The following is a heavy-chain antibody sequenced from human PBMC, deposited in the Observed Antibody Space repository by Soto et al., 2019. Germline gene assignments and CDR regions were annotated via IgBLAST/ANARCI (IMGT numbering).Heavy chain of an antibody. V-gene: IGHV4-59*01. CDR3: ARDYYDSSGYYYVSWFDP. Sequence: SETLSLTCTVSGGSISSYYWSWIRQPPGKGLEWIGYIYKSGTSNYDPSLQSRVTISIDTSKNQFSLKLSSVTAADTAMYYCARDYYDSSGYYYVSWFDPWGQGTQVTVSS. J-gene: IGHJ5*02. D-gene: IGHD3-22*01. CDR2: IYKSGTS. CDR1: GGSISSYY.